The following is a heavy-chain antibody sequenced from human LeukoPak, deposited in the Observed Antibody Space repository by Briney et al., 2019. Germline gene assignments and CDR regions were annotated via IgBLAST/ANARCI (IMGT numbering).Heavy chain of an antibody. CDR3: AKDVRQWISGGFDY. Sequence: PGGSLRLSCAASGFTFSNYAMSWVRQTPGKGLEWVSGISGSDTTTYYADSVEGRFTISRDNSKNTLYLQMNSLRAEDTAVYYCAKDVRQWISGGFDYWGQGTLVTVSS. D-gene: IGHD5-12*01. CDR1: GFTFSNYA. V-gene: IGHV3-23*01. CDR2: ISGSDTTT. J-gene: IGHJ4*02.